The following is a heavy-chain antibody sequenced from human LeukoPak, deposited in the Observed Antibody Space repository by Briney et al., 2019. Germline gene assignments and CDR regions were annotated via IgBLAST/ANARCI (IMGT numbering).Heavy chain of an antibody. V-gene: IGHV3-30*02. J-gene: IGHJ3*02. CDR3: AKELVSYASYSGTFAI. CDR2: IRYDGSNK. Sequence: PGGSLRLSCVASGFTFSNYGMYWVRQAPGKGLEWVALIRYDGSNKYYADSVKGRFTISRDNSKDTVYLQLDSLRAEDTAVYYCAKELVSYASYSGTFAIWGQGTMVTVSS. CDR1: GFTFSNYG. D-gene: IGHD1-26*01.